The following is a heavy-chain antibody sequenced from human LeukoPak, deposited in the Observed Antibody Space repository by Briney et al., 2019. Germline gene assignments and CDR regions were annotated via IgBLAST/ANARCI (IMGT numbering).Heavy chain of an antibody. CDR3: AKDYREAYYYYYMDV. CDR1: GFTFSSYA. V-gene: IGHV3-23*01. D-gene: IGHD1-26*01. CDR2: ISGSGGST. J-gene: IGHJ6*03. Sequence: PGGSLRLSCAASGFTFSSYAMSWVRQAPGKGLEWVSAISGSGGSTYYADSVKGRFTISRDNSKNTLYLQMNSLRAEDTAVYYCAKDYREAYYYYYMDVWGKGTTVTVSS.